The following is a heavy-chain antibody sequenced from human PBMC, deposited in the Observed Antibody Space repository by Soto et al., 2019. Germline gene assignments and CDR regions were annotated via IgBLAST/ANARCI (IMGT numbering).Heavy chain of an antibody. CDR3: TTLRLDP. J-gene: IGHJ5*02. CDR2: VNPNTGVT. D-gene: IGHD3-9*01. V-gene: IGHV1-2*02. CDR1: GYTFTAFY. Sequence: QVQLVQSGSEVKKPGASVKVSCQASGYTFTAFYMNWVRQAPGQGLEWMGWVNPNTGVTKYAKKLHGRFTMTRDTSINTAYTELSGLTSDDTAVYYCTTLRLDPWGQGTLVTVSS.